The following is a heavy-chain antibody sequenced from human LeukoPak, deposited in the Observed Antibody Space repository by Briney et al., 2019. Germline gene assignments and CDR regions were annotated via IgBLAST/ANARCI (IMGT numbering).Heavy chain of an antibody. CDR1: WFTFGIHY. V-gene: IGHV3/OR16-9*01. D-gene: IGHD3-10*01. Sequence: GGSVRLSCAPYWFTFGIHYMRWARQAPGGGPEWISYISGNGGDIAYADSVEGRFTLSRVNAKSFLYLQMYSVRVAETSVSLCVRQSGRAGGEWGQGT. J-gene: IGHJ4*02. CDR2: ISGNGGDI. CDR3: VRQSGRAGGE.